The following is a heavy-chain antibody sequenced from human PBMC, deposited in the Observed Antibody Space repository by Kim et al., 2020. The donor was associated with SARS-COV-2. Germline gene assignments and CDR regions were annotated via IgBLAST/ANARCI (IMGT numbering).Heavy chain of an antibody. J-gene: IGHJ4*02. D-gene: IGHD5-12*01. CDR3: TRGTDAYKSGRD. CDR1: GGSFSGYY. CDR2: IHPDGNS. V-gene: IGHV4-34*01. Sequence: SETLSLTCAVYGGSFSGYYFTWIRQPPGKGLEWIGEIHPDGNSYYNPSLMSRVTISLDTSKSQFSLNMNSVTAADTAVYWCTRGTDAYKSGRDWSQGTLVTVSS.